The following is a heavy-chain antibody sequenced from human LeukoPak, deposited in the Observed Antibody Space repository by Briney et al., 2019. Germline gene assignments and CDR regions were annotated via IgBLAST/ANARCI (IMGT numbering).Heavy chain of an antibody. V-gene: IGHV3-23*01. CDR2: ISNSGGTT. Sequence: GGSLRLSCAASGFTFSLSAMTWVRQAPGKGLECVSTISNSGGTTYYADSVKGRFSISRDNSKNTLSLEMSSLRTEDTAIYYCAKESFRPALLDFWGQGSLVTVSS. D-gene: IGHD2-21*01. J-gene: IGHJ4*02. CDR1: GFTFSLSA. CDR3: AKESFRPALLDF.